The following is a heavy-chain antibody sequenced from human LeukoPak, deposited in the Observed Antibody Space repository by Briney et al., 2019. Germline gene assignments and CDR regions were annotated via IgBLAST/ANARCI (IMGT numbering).Heavy chain of an antibody. V-gene: IGHV1-8*01. CDR3: ARGGHDYGGNGGYYYYMDV. CDR2: MNPNSCNT. J-gene: IGHJ6*03. CDR1: GYTFTSYD. Sequence: ASVKVSCKPSGYTFTSYDINWERQATGQGLEWMGWMNPNSCNTGYAKKFQGRVTMTRNTYISTDYMELSSLRSEDTAVYYCARGGHDYGGNGGYYYYMDVWGKGTTVTVSS. D-gene: IGHD4-23*01.